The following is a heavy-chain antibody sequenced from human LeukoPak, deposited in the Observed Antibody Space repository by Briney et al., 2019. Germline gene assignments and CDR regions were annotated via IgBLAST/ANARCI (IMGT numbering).Heavy chain of an antibody. CDR2: ISSSAATT. Sequence: GGSLRLSCVTSGFRFSDYYMMWIRQAPGKGPEWVAHISSSAATTLYADSVKGRFTVSRDNAKNSLYLEMTSLRAEDKAVYYCARDRGSTVTTVGYWGQGTLVTVSS. J-gene: IGHJ4*02. CDR1: GFRFSDYY. CDR3: ARDRGSTVTTVGY. D-gene: IGHD4-17*01. V-gene: IGHV3-11*04.